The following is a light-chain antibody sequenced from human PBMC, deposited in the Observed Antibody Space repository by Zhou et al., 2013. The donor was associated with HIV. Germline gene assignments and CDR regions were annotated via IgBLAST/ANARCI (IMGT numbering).Light chain of an antibody. Sequence: EIVLTQSPGTLSLSPGERATLSCRASQSVSSSYLAWYQQKPGQALRLLIYDASDRATGIPARFSGSGSGTDFTLTISSLEPEDFAVYYCQQRSNWRLVTFGQGTRLEIK. J-gene: IGKJ5*01. CDR3: QQRSNWRLVT. CDR1: QSVSSSY. CDR2: DAS. V-gene: IGKV3-11*01.